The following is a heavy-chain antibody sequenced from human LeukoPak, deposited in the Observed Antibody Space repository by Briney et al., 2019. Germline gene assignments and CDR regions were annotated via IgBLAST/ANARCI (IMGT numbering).Heavy chain of an antibody. V-gene: IGHV3-9*01. Sequence: GGSLRLSCAASGFTFDDYTMHWVRQPPGKGLEWVSGITGNSGSTDYADSVRGRFTISRDNAKNSLYLQMNTLREEDTALYYCAKGNWGNAFDIWDQGTMVTVSS. J-gene: IGHJ3*02. CDR3: AKGNWGNAFDI. CDR1: GFTFDDYT. CDR2: ITGNSGST. D-gene: IGHD7-27*01.